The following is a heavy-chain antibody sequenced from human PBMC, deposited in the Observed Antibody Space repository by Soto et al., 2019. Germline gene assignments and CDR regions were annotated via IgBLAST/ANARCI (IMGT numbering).Heavy chain of an antibody. Sequence: GGSLGLSCAAFGFSLSSYSMNWVRQAPGKGLEWVSYISSSSSTIYYADSVKGRFTISRGNAKNSLYLQMNSLRDENTAVYYCAREGKRLRYFDCLGXYWGQGTLVXVSS. V-gene: IGHV3-48*02. D-gene: IGHD3-9*01. CDR2: ISSSSSTI. CDR1: GFSLSSYS. CDR3: AREGKRLRYFDCLGXY. J-gene: IGHJ4*02.